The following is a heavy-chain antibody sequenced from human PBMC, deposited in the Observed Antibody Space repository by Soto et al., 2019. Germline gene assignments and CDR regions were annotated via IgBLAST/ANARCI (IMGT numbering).Heavy chain of an antibody. CDR2: IWFDGSNK. Sequence: QVQLVESGGGVVQPGRSLRLSCAASGFTFSSYGMHWVRQAPGKGLEWVAVIWFDGSNKFYADSVKGRFTISRDNSKNTLSLQVNSLRDEDSAAYYCATTGPYWGQGTLVTVSS. CDR1: GFTFSSYG. V-gene: IGHV3-33*01. CDR3: ATTGPY. J-gene: IGHJ4*02.